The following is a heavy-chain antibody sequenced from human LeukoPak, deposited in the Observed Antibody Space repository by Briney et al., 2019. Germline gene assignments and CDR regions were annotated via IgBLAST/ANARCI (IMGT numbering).Heavy chain of an antibody. D-gene: IGHD3-10*01. J-gene: IGHJ4*02. CDR3: ARDTPMFSGSYWAPVFDY. Sequence: GALSLSCAPSGLTFSSYGMHWVRQAPGKGLEWVAFIRYDGSNKYYADSVKGRFSISRDNSKNTLYLQMNSLRAEDTAVYYCARDTPMFSGSYWAPVFDYWGQGTLVTVSS. CDR2: IRYDGSNK. V-gene: IGHV3-30*02. CDR1: GLTFSSYG.